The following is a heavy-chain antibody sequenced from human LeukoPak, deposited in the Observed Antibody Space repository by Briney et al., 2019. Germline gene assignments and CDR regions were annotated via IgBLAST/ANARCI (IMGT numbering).Heavy chain of an antibody. CDR2: IWYDGSNK. CDR1: GFTFSNYG. V-gene: IGHV3-33*06. CDR3: AKDRHASSYYFDY. Sequence: GGSLRLSCAASGFTFSNYGMHWVRQAPGKGLEWAALIWYDGSNKYYADSVKGRFTISRDNSKNTLYLQMNSLSAEDTAVYYCAKDRHASSYYFDYWGQGTLVTVSS. D-gene: IGHD2-2*01. J-gene: IGHJ4*02.